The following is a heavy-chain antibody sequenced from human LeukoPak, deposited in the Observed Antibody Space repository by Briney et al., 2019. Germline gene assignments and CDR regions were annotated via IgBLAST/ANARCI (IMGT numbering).Heavy chain of an antibody. CDR1: GFTFSSYA. J-gene: IGHJ4*02. CDR2: LRGDGST. D-gene: IGHD1-1*01. CDR3: AKASWVSNGDAVL. V-gene: IGHV3-23*01. Sequence: PGGSLRLSCAASGFTFSSYAMCWVRQAPARGLEWVSSLRGDGSTFYADSVKGRFTLSRDESRNTVYFQLNSLRVEDTAVYYCAKASWVSNGDAVLWGQGTLVTVFS.